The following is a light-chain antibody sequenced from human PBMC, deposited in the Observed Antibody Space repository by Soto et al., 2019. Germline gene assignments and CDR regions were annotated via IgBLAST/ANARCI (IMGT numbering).Light chain of an antibody. J-gene: IGKJ5*01. V-gene: IGKV3-15*01. Sequence: EIVMTQSPATLSVSPGERATLSCRASQSVSSNLAWYQQRPGQAPRLLIYGASTRASGVPDRFSGSGSGTEFTLTISSLQSEDFAVYYCQQYNNWPPITFGQGTRLEIK. CDR1: QSVSSN. CDR2: GAS. CDR3: QQYNNWPPIT.